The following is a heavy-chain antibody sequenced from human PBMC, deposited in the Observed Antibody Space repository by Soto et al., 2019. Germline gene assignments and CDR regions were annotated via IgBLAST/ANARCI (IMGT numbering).Heavy chain of an antibody. CDR3: VRDKGAKAPIDM. V-gene: IGHV3-23*01. CDR1: GFTFSSYA. Sequence: GGSLRLSCAASGFTFSSYAMSWVRQAPGKGLEWVSSISGSGGSTYYADSVKGRFTISRDNSKNTLYLQMNSLSAEDTAVYYCVRDKGAKAPIDMWGQGTMVTVS. CDR2: ISGSGGST. J-gene: IGHJ3*02.